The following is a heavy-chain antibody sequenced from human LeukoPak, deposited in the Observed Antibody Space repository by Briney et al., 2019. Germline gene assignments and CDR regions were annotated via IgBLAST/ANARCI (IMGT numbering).Heavy chain of an antibody. D-gene: IGHD2-2*01. J-gene: IGHJ6*03. Sequence: GGPLRLSCAASGFTFSSSWMSWVRQAPGKGLEWVSYISSSSSTIYYADSVKGRFTISRDNSKNTLYLQMNSLRAEDTAVYYCAKPLGTSFYYYYYYMDVWGKGTTVTVSS. CDR2: ISSSSSTI. CDR1: GFTFSSSW. CDR3: AKPLGTSFYYYYYYMDV. V-gene: IGHV3-48*01.